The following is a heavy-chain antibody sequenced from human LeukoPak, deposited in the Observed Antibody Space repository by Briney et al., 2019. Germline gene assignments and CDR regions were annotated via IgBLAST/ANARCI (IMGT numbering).Heavy chain of an antibody. CDR3: ARVPDASMVRGVIIPYFDY. CDR2: ISAYNGNT. Sequence: ASVKVSCKASGYTFTSYGISWVRQAPGQGLEWMGWISAYNGNTNYAQKLQGRVTMTTDTSTNTAYMELRSLRSDDTAVYYCARVPDASMVRGVIIPYFDYWGQGTLVTVSS. J-gene: IGHJ4*02. D-gene: IGHD3-10*01. V-gene: IGHV1-18*01. CDR1: GYTFTSYG.